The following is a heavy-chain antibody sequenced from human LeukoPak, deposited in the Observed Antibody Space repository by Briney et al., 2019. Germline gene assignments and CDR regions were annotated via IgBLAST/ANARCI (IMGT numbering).Heavy chain of an antibody. CDR3: ARRAGSSWYKGVDY. CDR2: IYPGDSDT. Sequence: GESLQISSKASGYSFTKYWIGWVRQLPGKGPEWMGIIYPGDSDTRYSPSFQGQVTILADKSISTAYLQWSSLKASDTAMYYCARRAGSSWYKGVDYWGQGTLVTVSS. J-gene: IGHJ4*02. D-gene: IGHD6-13*01. CDR1: GYSFTKYW. V-gene: IGHV5-51*01.